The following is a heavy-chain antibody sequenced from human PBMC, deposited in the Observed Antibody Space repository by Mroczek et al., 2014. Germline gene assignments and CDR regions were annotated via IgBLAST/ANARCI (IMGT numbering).Heavy chain of an antibody. CDR1: GFTFSSYA. CDR2: ISGSGGST. Sequence: VQLVQSGGGLVQPGGSLRLSCAASGFTFSSYAMSWVRQAPGKGLEWVSAISGSGGSTYYADSVKGRFTISRDNSKNTLYLQMNSLRAEDTAVYYCAKDPKYIDSSGWPDWYFDLWGRGTLVTVSS. CDR3: AKDPKYIDSSGWPDWYFDL. V-gene: IGHV3-23*04. D-gene: IGHD6-19*01. J-gene: IGHJ2*01.